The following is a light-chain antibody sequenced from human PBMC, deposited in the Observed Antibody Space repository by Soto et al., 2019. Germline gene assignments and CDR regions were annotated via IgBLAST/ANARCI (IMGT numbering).Light chain of an antibody. CDR2: GAS. J-gene: IGKJ1*01. CDR3: QKYNRAPWT. V-gene: IGKV1-27*01. Sequence: DIQMTQSPSSLSASVGDRVTITCRASQGISDHLAWYQQAPGKVPKLLIYGASTLQSGVPFRFSGSGSGTDFTLTISSLQPEDVATYYCQKYNRAPWTFGQGTKVEIK. CDR1: QGISDH.